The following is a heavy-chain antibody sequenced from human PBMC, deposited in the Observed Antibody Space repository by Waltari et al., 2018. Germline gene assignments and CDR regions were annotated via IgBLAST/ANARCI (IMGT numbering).Heavy chain of an antibody. CDR1: GGSIRGFY. V-gene: IGHV4-59*01. Sequence: QVQLQESGPSLLKPSETLSLICTVSGGSIRGFYWSWVRKPPGKGLTWIGYSYYTGSTNFNPSLRRRVTMSVDTSKNQFSLKLSSVTAADTAFYYCARGGGGDWEWFDPWGQGTRVTVSS. CDR2: SYYTGST. CDR3: ARGGGGDWEWFDP. D-gene: IGHD2-21*02. J-gene: IGHJ5*02.